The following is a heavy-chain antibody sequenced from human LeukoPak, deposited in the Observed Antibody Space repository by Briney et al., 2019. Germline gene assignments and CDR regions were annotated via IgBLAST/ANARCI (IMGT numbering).Heavy chain of an antibody. CDR2: IYYSGST. Sequence: PSETLSLTCTVSGGSISSGDYYWSWIRQPPGKGLEWIGYIYYSGSTYYNPSLKSRVTISVDTSKNHFSLKLSSVTAADTAVYYCARDVRRITIFGVVIKAFDIWGQGTMVTVSS. CDR3: ARDVRRITIFGVVIKAFDI. V-gene: IGHV4-30-4*08. CDR1: GGSISSGDYY. J-gene: IGHJ3*02. D-gene: IGHD3-3*01.